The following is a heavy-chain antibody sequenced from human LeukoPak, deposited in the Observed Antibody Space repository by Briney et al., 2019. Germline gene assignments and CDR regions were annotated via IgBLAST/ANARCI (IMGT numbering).Heavy chain of an antibody. V-gene: IGHV3-23*01. D-gene: IGHD3-10*01. CDR1: GFTFSSYA. CDR2: ISGSGGST. Sequence: GGSLRLSCAASGFTFSSYAMSWVRQAPGKGLEWVSAISGSGGSTYYADSVKGRFTISRDNSKNTLYLQMNSLRAEDTAVYYCAKDIFSHYYGSGSYKGAGYAFDIWGQGTMVTVSS. J-gene: IGHJ3*02. CDR3: AKDIFSHYYGSGSYKGAGYAFDI.